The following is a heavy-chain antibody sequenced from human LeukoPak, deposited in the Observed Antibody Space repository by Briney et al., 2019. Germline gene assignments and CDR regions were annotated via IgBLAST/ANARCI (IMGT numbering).Heavy chain of an antibody. CDR2: ISGSGGGT. J-gene: IGHJ4*02. CDR1: GFTFSSYA. D-gene: IGHD6-13*01. V-gene: IGHV3-23*01. Sequence: GGSLRLSCAASGFTFSSYAMNWVRQAPGKGLEWVSGISGSGGGTYYADSVKGRFTISRDNSKNTLYLQMNSLRPGDTAVYYCASLPSTSWYLVDFWGQGTLVTVSS. CDR3: ASLPSTSWYLVDF.